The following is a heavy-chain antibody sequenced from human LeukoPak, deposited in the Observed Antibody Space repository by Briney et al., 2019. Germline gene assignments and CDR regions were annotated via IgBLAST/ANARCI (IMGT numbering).Heavy chain of an antibody. CDR1: GGTFSSYA. CDR3: ARGAGYSGYDRSGEFDY. Sequence: SVKVSCKASGGTFSSYAISWVRQAPGQGLEWMGGIIPIFGTANYAQKSQGRVTITADESTSTAYMELSSLRSEDTAVYYCARGAGYSGYDRSGEFDYWGQGTRVTVSS. D-gene: IGHD5-12*01. CDR2: IIPIFGTA. V-gene: IGHV1-69*01. J-gene: IGHJ4*02.